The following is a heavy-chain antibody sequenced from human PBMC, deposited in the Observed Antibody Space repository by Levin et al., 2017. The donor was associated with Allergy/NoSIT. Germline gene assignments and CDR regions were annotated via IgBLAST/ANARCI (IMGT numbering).Heavy chain of an antibody. D-gene: IGHD3-10*01. V-gene: IGHV3-48*03. CDR3: VGLDIIGLSPLPRESRDS. CDR2: ISSRGHTT. Sequence: GGSLRLSCAASGFIFSNYAMYWVRQAPGKGLEWISYISSRGHTTHYADSVKGRFTISRDNDKNSLYLQMNSLRAEATPVYQCVGLDIIGLSPLPRESRDSWGQGTLVTVSS. CDR1: GFIFSNYA. J-gene: IGHJ4*02.